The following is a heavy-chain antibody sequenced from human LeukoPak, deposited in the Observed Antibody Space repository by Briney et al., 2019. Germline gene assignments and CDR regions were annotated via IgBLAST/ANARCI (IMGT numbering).Heavy chain of an antibody. CDR3: ARDGTASSADFDY. D-gene: IGHD3-10*01. Sequence: GGSLRLSCVASGFTVSRCAMHWVRQAPGKGREYVSGINNNGGRTYYANSVKGRFTISRDNSKSTLYLQMGSLRVEDMAVYYCARDGTASSADFDYWGQGTLVTVSS. CDR1: GFTVSRCA. CDR2: INNNGGRT. J-gene: IGHJ4*02. V-gene: IGHV3-64*01.